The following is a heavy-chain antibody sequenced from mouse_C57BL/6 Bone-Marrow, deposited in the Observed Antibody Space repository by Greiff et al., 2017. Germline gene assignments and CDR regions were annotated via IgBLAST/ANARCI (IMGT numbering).Heavy chain of an antibody. J-gene: IGHJ2*01. CDR3: ARDNVDY. V-gene: IGHV1-26*01. CDR2: INPNNGGT. CDR1: GYTFTDYY. Sequence: EVQLQQSGPELVKPGASVKISCKASGYTFTDYYMNWVKQSHGKSLEWIGDINPNNGGTSYNQKFKGKATLTVDKSSSTAYMELRSLTSEDSAVYYYARDNVDYWGQGTTLTVSS. D-gene: IGHD6-1*01.